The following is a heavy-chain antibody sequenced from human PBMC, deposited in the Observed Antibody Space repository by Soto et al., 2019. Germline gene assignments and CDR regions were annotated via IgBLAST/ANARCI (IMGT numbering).Heavy chain of an antibody. Sequence: GSQRLSWAAAGGMCRSYDMSWVSKAPGKGLEWVSTILVDGRTFYVDSVKGRFTISRDSSQNTVYLQMNSLTAGDTALYYCAKATATGGGAFDICGHGPMVT. CDR1: GGMCRSYD. J-gene: IGHJ3*02. D-gene: IGHD2-8*02. CDR2: ILVDGRT. V-gene: IGHV3-23*01. CDR3: AKATATGGGAFDI.